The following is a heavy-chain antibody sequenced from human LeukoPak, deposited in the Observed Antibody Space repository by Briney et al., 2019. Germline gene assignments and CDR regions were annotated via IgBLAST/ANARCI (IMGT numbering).Heavy chain of an antibody. CDR1: GYTFTDYY. D-gene: IGHD6-6*01. Sequence: ASVKVSCKASGYTFTDYYMHWVRQAPGQGLEWMGWINPNSGGTNFAQKFQGRVAMTRDASISTAYMELGSLRSDDTAVYYCARARWQLVPYFDSWGQGTLVTVSS. J-gene: IGHJ4*02. CDR3: ARARWQLVPYFDS. V-gene: IGHV1-2*02. CDR2: INPNSGGT.